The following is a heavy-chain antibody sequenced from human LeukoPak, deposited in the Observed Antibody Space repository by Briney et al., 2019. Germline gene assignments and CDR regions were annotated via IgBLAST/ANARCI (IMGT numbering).Heavy chain of an antibody. CDR1: GFTFDDYA. D-gene: IGHD3-9*01. CDR2: ISWNSGSI. CDR3: ARDGTLRYSRNDAFDI. J-gene: IGHJ3*02. Sequence: GGSLRLSCAASGFTFDDYAMHWVRQAPGKGLEWGSGISWNSGSIGYADSVKGRFTISRDNAKNSLYLQMNSLRAEDTAVYYCARDGTLRYSRNDAFDIWGQGTMVTVSS. V-gene: IGHV3-9*01.